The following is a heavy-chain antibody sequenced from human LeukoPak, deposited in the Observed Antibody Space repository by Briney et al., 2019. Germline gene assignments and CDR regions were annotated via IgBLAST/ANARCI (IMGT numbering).Heavy chain of an antibody. J-gene: IGHJ4*02. Sequence: SETLSLTCTVSGGSISSSGYSWTWIRRPAGKRLEWIGRVYTSGSTDYNPSLKSRVTISVDTSKNQFSLKLSSVTAADTAVYYCARGTYYDFWSGYYNPNYFDYWGQGTLVTVSS. CDR3: ARGTYYDFWSGYYNPNYFDY. D-gene: IGHD3-3*01. V-gene: IGHV4-61*02. CDR2: VYTSGST. CDR1: GGSISSSGYS.